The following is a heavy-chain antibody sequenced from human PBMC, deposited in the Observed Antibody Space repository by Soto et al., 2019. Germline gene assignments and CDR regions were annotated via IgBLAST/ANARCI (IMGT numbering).Heavy chain of an antibody. V-gene: IGHV3-23*01. CDR1: GFTFSSYA. CDR2: ISGSGGST. CDR3: AKKWGGVAPGTVPNLWFDP. Sequence: GGSLRLSCAASGFTFSSYAMSWVRQAPGKGLEWVSAISGSGGSTYYADSVKGRFTISRDNSKNTLYLQMNSLRAEDTAVYYCAKKWGGVAPGTVPNLWFDPWGQGTLVTVSS. J-gene: IGHJ5*02. D-gene: IGHD2-8*02.